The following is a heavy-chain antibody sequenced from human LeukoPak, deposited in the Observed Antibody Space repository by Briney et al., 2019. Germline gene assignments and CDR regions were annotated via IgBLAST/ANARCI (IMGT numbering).Heavy chain of an antibody. CDR1: GYSISSGYY. Sequence: SETLSLTCTVSGYSISSGYYWGWIRQPPGKGLEWIGSIYHSGSTYYNPSLKSRVTISVDTSKNQFSLKLSSVTAADTAVYYCARNPGHYYGSGTYYNALLYFDQWGQGTLVTVSS. V-gene: IGHV4-38-2*02. J-gene: IGHJ4*02. CDR3: ARNPGHYYGSGTYYNALLYFDQ. CDR2: IYHSGST. D-gene: IGHD3-10*01.